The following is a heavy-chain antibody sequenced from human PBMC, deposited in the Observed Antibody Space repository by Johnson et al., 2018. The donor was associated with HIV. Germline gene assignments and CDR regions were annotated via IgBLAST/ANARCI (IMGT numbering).Heavy chain of an antibody. V-gene: IGHV3-43D*03. CDR1: GFTFSSYA. CDR3: ARDRVAAAVDAFDI. D-gene: IGHD6-13*01. J-gene: IGHJ3*02. Sequence: VQLVESGGGVVQPGRSLRLSCAASGFTFSSYAMHWVRQAPGKGLEWVSLIAWDGSSAYYADSVKGRFTIARDNSKNSLHLEMNSLRAEDTALYYCARDRVAAAVDAFDIWGQGTMVTVSS. CDR2: IAWDGSSA.